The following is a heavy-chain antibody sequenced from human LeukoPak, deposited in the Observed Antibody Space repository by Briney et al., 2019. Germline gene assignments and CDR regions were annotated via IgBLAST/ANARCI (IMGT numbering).Heavy chain of an antibody. J-gene: IGHJ5*02. CDR3: ARGGYYGSGNDFRFDP. V-gene: IGHV4-39*07. D-gene: IGHD3-10*01. Sequence: SETLSLTCSVSGASLSTSPYYWGWIRQPPGKGLEWIVEVNHSGSTNYNPSLKSRVTISVETSKNQFSLKLKSGTAADTAVYYCARGGYYGSGNDFRFDPWGQGTLVTVSS. CDR2: VNHSGST. CDR1: GASLSTSPYY.